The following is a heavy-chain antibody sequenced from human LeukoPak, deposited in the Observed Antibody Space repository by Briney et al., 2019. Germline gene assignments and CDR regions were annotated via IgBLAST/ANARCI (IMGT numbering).Heavy chain of an antibody. D-gene: IGHD5-18*01. CDR2: IYYSGST. CDR3: ARMITAMVTSGHAFDI. CDR1: GGSISSYY. Sequence: PSETLSLTCTVSGGSISSYYWSWIRQPPGKGLEWIGYIYYSGSTNYNPSLKSRVTISVDTSKNQFSLKLSSVTAADTAVYYCARMITAMVTSGHAFDIWGQGTMVTVSS. J-gene: IGHJ3*02. V-gene: IGHV4-59*08.